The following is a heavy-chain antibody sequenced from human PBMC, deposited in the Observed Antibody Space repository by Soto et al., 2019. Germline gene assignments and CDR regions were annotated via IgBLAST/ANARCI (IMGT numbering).Heavy chain of an antibody. D-gene: IGHD1-26*01. CDR2: ISAYNGNT. CDR1: GYTFTSYG. CDR3: AREGEWEVRPTDY. J-gene: IGHJ4*02. Sequence: QVQLVQSGAEVKKPGASVKVSCKASGYTFTSYGISWVRQAPGQGLEWMGWISAYNGNTNYAQKLQGRVTMTTDTSTRTASMELRSLSSDDPAVYYCAREGEWEVRPTDYWGQGTLVTVSS. V-gene: IGHV1-18*01.